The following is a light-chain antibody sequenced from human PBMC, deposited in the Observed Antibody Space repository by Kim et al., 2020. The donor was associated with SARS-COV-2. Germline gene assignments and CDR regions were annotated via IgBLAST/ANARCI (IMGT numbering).Light chain of an antibody. CDR2: GAS. Sequence: PGERATLSCRASQSVSSIYLAWYQQKPGQAPRLLIYGASSRATGIPDRFSGSESGTDFTLTISRLEPEDFAVYYCHQYGSSPWTFGQGTKVDIK. CDR1: QSVSSIY. CDR3: HQYGSSPWT. V-gene: IGKV3-20*01. J-gene: IGKJ1*01.